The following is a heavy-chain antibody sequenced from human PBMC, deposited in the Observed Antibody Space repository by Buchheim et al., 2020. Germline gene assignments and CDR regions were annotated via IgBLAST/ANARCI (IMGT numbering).Heavy chain of an antibody. V-gene: IGHV3-7*01. CDR2: IKQDGSEK. D-gene: IGHD3-3*01. CDR1: GFTFSSYW. Sequence: EVQLVESGGGLVQPGGSLRLSCAASGFTFSSYWMSWVRQAPGKGLEWVANIKQDGSEKYYVDSVKGRFTISRDNAKNSLYLQMNSLRAEDTAVYYCATAYYDFWSGYWMGPYYYMDVWGKGTT. J-gene: IGHJ6*03. CDR3: ATAYYDFWSGYWMGPYYYMDV.